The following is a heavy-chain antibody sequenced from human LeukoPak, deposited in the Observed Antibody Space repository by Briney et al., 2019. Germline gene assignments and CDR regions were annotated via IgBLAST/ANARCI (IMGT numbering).Heavy chain of an antibody. D-gene: IGHD6-13*01. Sequence: GGSLRLSCTGSPLTFSSYSLNWVRQAPGKGLEWVASITTSSRYIYYADSVKGRFTISRDNSKNTLYLQMNSLRAEDTAVYYCARVPRYSSSWYLGYFDYWGQGTLVTVSS. CDR2: ITTSSRYI. CDR3: ARVPRYSSSWYLGYFDY. J-gene: IGHJ4*02. V-gene: IGHV3-21*01. CDR1: PLTFSSYS.